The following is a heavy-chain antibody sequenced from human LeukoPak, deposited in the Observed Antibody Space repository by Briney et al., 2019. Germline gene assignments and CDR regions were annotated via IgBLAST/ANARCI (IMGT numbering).Heavy chain of an antibody. V-gene: IGHV1-18*01. D-gene: IGHD3-10*01. J-gene: IGHJ3*02. CDR3: ARDRTYYYGSGSPSDAFDI. CDR1: GYTFTSYG. CDR2: ISAYNGNT. Sequence: GASVKVSCKASGYTFTSYGISWVRQAPGQGLEWMGWISAYNGNTNYAQKLQGRVTMTTDTSTSTAYMELRSLRSDDTAVYYCARDRTYYYGSGSPSDAFDIWGQGTMVTVSS.